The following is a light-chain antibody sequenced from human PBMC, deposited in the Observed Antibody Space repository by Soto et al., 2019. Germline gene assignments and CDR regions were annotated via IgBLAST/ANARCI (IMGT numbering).Light chain of an antibody. CDR1: QGINDY. Sequence: DIQLTQSPSFLSASVGDRVTITCRASQGINDYLAWYQQKPGKAPKLLIYAASTLQSEVPSRFSGSASGTAFTLTISSLQPEDFATYYCPQFNNYPRTFGGGTKVEVK. CDR2: AAS. J-gene: IGKJ4*01. CDR3: PQFNNYPRT. V-gene: IGKV1-9*01.